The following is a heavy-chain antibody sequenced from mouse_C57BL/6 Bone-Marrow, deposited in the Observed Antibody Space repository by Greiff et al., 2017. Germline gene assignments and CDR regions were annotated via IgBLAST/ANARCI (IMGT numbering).Heavy chain of an antibody. CDR2: IYPGGGYT. J-gene: IGHJ4*01. V-gene: IGHV1-63*01. CDR3: ARWGYAMDY. Sequence: VQLQQSGAELVRPGTSVKMSCKASGYTFTNYWIGWAKQRPGHGLEWIGDIYPGGGYTNYNEKFKGKATFTADTSSNTAYMQLSSLTTGDSAIYYCARWGYAMDYWGQGTSVTVSS. CDR1: GYTFTNYW.